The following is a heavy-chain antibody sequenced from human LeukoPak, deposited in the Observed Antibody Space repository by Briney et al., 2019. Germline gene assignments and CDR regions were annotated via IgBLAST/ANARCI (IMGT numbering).Heavy chain of an antibody. D-gene: IGHD5-18*01. J-gene: IGHJ4*02. V-gene: IGHV3-23*01. CDR1: GFTFSSYA. CDR3: AKVPGSWIQLWLNYFDY. Sequence: PGGSLRLSCAASGFTFSSYAMSWVRQAPGKGLEWVSAISGSGGSTYYADSVKGRFTISRDNSKNTLYLQMNSLRAEDTAVYYCAKVPGSWIQLWLNYFDYWGQGTLVTVSS. CDR2: ISGSGGST.